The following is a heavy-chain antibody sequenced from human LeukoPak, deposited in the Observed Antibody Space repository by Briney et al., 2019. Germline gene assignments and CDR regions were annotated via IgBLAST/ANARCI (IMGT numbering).Heavy chain of an antibody. J-gene: IGHJ4*02. D-gene: IGHD3-22*01. CDR3: ARDLYYDSSGGIGY. CDR1: GYTFTSYG. Sequence: ASVKVSCKASGYTFTSYGISWVRQAPGQGLEWMGWISAYNGNTNYAQKLQGRVTMTTDTSTSTAYMELRSLRSDDTAVYYCARDLYYDSSGGIGYWGQGTLVTVSS. CDR2: ISAYNGNT. V-gene: IGHV1-18*01.